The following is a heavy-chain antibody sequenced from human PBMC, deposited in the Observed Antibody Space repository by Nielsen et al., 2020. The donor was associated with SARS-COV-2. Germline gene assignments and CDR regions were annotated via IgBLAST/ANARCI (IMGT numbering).Heavy chain of an antibody. J-gene: IGHJ3*02. CDR2: VFSNDKK. Sequence: SGPTLVTPTETLTLTCTVSGFSLSNATMGVSWIRQPPGKALEWLALVFSNDKKSYSTSLKSRLTVSKDTTKSQVVLSMTNMDPVDTGTYYCAHRAAQRDAFDIWGQGTMVTVSS. CDR1: GFSLSNATMG. V-gene: IGHV2-26*01. CDR3: AHRAAQRDAFDI. D-gene: IGHD6-13*01.